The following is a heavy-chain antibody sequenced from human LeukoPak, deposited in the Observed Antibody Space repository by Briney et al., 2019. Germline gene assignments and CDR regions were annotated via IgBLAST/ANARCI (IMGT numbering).Heavy chain of an antibody. CDR1: GGSFSGYY. CDR3: ARRRGGGSSSWYSSSGIDY. V-gene: IGHV4-34*01. D-gene: IGHD6-13*01. J-gene: IGHJ4*02. Sequence: SETLSLTCAVYGGSFSGYYWSWIRQPPGKGLEWIGEINHSGSTNYNPSLKSRVTISVDSSKNQFSLKLSSVTAADTAVYYCARRRGGGSSSWYSSSGIDYWGQGTLVTVSS. CDR2: INHSGST.